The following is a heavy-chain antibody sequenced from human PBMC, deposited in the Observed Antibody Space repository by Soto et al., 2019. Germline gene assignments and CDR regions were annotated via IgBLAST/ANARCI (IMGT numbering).Heavy chain of an antibody. J-gene: IGHJ4*02. D-gene: IGHD2-15*01. Sequence: ESGGGVVQPGRSLRLSCAASGFTFSSYGMHWVRQAPGKGLEWVAVISYDGSNKYYADSVKGRFTISRDNSKNTLYLQMNSLRAEDTAVYYCAKVYCSGGSCHIVSPHFDYWGQGTLVTVSS. V-gene: IGHV3-30*18. CDR1: GFTFSSYG. CDR3: AKVYCSGGSCHIVSPHFDY. CDR2: ISYDGSNK.